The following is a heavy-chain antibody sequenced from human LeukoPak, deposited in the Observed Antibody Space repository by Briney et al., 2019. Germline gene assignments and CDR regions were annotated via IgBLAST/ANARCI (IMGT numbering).Heavy chain of an antibody. J-gene: IGHJ6*03. Sequence: GGSLRLSCAASGFTFSSYAMSWVRQAPGKGLEWVSAISGSGGSTYYADSVKGRFTISRDNSKNTLYLQMNSLRAEDTAVYYCAKARYYYFWSGSRKNGYYVDVWLKGTTVTVSS. CDR1: GFTFSSYA. CDR2: ISGSGGST. CDR3: AKARYYYFWSGSRKNGYYVDV. D-gene: IGHD3-3*01. V-gene: IGHV3-23*01.